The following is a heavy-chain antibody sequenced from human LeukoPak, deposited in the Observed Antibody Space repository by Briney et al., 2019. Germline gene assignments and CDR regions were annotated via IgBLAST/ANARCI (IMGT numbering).Heavy chain of an antibody. Sequence: GGSLRLSCAASGFTFSSYAMHWVRQAPGKGLEYVSAISSNGGSTFYASSVKGRFTISRDNSKNTLYLQMNSLRAEDTAVYYCARDRYSSSWYPGYYYYYMDVWGKGTTVTISS. J-gene: IGHJ6*03. CDR1: GFTFSSYA. CDR2: ISSNGGST. CDR3: ARDRYSSSWYPGYYYYYMDV. D-gene: IGHD6-13*01. V-gene: IGHV3-64*01.